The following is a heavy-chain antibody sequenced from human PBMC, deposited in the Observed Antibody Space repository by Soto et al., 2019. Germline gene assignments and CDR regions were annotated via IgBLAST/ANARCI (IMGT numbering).Heavy chain of an antibody. J-gene: IGHJ4*02. CDR3: ARDHRWGYEYGDYGDS. V-gene: IGHV3-20*04. D-gene: IGHD4-17*01. CDR1: GFGFDEYG. CDR2: INRHGDST. Sequence: EVYLVESGGGVVRPGGSLRLSCAASGFGFDEYGMSWVRQGPGKGLEWVSGINRHGDSTGYADSVKGRFTISRDNANNSLYRQMTGLRAEDTAFYYCARDHRWGYEYGDYGDSWGQGTLVTVSS.